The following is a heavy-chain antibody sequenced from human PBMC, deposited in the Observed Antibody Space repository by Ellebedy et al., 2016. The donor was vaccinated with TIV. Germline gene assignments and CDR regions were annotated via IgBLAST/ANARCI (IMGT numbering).Heavy chain of an antibody. CDR1: GGSISSYY. J-gene: IGHJ4*02. D-gene: IGHD5-24*01. CDR2: IYYSGST. CDR3: ARLVEDGYNGYYFDY. Sequence: SETLSLTCTVSGGSISSYYWSWIRQPPGKGLEWIGYIYYSGSTNYNPSLKSRVTISVDTSKNQFSLKLSSVTAADTAVYYCARLVEDGYNGYYFDYWGQGTLVTVSS. V-gene: IGHV4-59*08.